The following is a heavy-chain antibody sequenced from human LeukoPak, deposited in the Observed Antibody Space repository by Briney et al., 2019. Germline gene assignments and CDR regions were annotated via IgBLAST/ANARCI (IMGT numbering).Heavy chain of an antibody. CDR1: GFTFSSYA. CDR3: ARGGYSNYAGRVFDF. J-gene: IGHJ4*02. D-gene: IGHD4-11*01. V-gene: IGHV3-30-3*01. CDR2: ISYDGSNK. Sequence: GGSLRLSCAASGFTFSSYAMHWVRQAPGKGLEWVAVISYDGSNKYYADSVKGRFTISRDNSKNTLYLQMNSLRAEDTAMYYCARGGYSNYAGRVFDFGGQGPLVPVSS.